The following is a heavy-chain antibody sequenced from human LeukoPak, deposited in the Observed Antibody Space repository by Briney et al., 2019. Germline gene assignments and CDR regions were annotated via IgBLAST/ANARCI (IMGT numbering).Heavy chain of an antibody. CDR3: AKGVAEFRVNYFDY. CDR1: GFTFSSYA. D-gene: IGHD3-10*01. J-gene: IGHJ4*02. CDR2: ISGSGGST. V-gene: IGHV3-23*01. Sequence: PGRSLRLSCAASGFTFSSYAMSWVRQAPGKGLECVSGISGSGGSTYYADSVKGRFTISRDNSKNTLYLQMNSLRAEDTAVYYCAKGVAEFRVNYFDYWGQGTLVTVSS.